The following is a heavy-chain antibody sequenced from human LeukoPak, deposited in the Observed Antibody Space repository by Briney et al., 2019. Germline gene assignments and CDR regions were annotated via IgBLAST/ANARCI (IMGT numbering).Heavy chain of an antibody. CDR3: ARIIEVVAAAAYYFDY. V-gene: IGHV1-46*01. Sequence: ASVKVSCKASGYIFTSYYMHWVRQAPGQGLEWMGIINPSGGSTSYAQKFQGRVTMTTDTSTSTAYMELRSLRSDDTAVYYCARIIEVVAAAAYYFDYWGQGTLVTVSS. D-gene: IGHD6-13*01. CDR1: GYIFTSYY. CDR2: INPSGGST. J-gene: IGHJ4*02.